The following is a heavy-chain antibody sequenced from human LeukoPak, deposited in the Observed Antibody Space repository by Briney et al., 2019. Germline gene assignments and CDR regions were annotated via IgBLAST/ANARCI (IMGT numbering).Heavy chain of an antibody. CDR3: ARESQVDILTGYYMGYFDY. J-gene: IGHJ4*02. Sequence: ASVKVSCKASGYTFTSYDINWARQATGQGLEWMGWMNPNSGNTGYAQKFQGRVTMTRNTSISTAYMELSSLRSEDTAVYYCARESQVDILTGYYMGYFDYWGQGTLVTVSS. CDR1: GYTFTSYD. V-gene: IGHV1-8*01. D-gene: IGHD3-9*01. CDR2: MNPNSGNT.